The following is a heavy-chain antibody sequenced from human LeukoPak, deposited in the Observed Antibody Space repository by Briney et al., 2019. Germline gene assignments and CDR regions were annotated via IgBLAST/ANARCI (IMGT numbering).Heavy chain of an antibody. J-gene: IGHJ4*02. CDR2: IYHSGST. V-gene: IGHV4-38-2*02. Sequence: PSETLSLTCTVSGYSISSGYYWGWIRQPPGKGLEWIGSIYHSGSTYYNPSLKSRVTISVDTSKSQFSLKLSSVTAADTAVYYCARGRRANNYYFDYWGQGTLVTVSS. CDR3: ARGRRANNYYFDY. CDR1: GYSISSGYY.